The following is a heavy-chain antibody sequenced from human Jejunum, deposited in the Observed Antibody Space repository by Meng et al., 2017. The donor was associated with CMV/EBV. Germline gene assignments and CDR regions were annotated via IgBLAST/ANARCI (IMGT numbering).Heavy chain of an antibody. Sequence: FGFSLYNARMGVSWIRQPPGKALEWLAHIFSEDEKYFSASLKSRLSISKDPSKSQVVLTMTNMDPADTGAYYCARKGCSYGAPLDFWGQGMQVTVSS. CDR3: ARKGCSYGAPLDF. J-gene: IGHJ4*02. CDR2: IFSEDEK. D-gene: IGHD5-18*01. V-gene: IGHV2-26*01. CDR1: GFSLYNARMG.